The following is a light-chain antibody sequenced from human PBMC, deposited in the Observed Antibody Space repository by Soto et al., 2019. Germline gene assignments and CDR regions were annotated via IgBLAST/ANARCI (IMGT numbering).Light chain of an antibody. CDR2: GAS. V-gene: IGKV1-33*01. Sequence: TQSPSSLSASVGARVSITCQASQDIRTSLGWFQQKPGRAPKLLIYGASYLETGVPSRFRGSGSGTDFTLTISSLQPEDTATYYCQHYHNLPPFTFGPGTRVDVK. J-gene: IGKJ3*01. CDR3: QHYHNLPPFT. CDR1: QDIRTS.